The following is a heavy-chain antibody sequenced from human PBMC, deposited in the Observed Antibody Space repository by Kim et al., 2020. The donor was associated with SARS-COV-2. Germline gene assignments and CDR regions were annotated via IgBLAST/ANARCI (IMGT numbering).Heavy chain of an antibody. D-gene: IGHD3-16*01. CDR2: IDLRDSYT. CDR3: VGRPDYDY. J-gene: IGHJ4*02. CDR1: GYSFSDQW. Sequence: GESLKISCKGSGYSFSDQWITWVCQVPGKGLEWMGRIDLRDSYTTYSPSFKGHVTISADKSITTAYLQWSSLKASDTAIYYCVGRPDYDYWGQGTLVTVS. V-gene: IGHV5-10-1*01.